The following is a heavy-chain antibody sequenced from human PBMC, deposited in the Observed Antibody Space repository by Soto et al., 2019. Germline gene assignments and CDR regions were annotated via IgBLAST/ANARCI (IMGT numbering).Heavy chain of an antibody. J-gene: IGHJ4*02. Sequence: SVKVSCKASGGTFSSYAISWVRQVPGQGLEWMGGIIPIFGTANYAQKFQGRVTITADESTSTAYMELSSLRSEDTAVYYCARGLGRSHSSSWYEAFDYWGQGTLVTVSS. CDR2: IIPIFGTA. D-gene: IGHD6-13*01. CDR3: ARGLGRSHSSSWYEAFDY. V-gene: IGHV1-69*13. CDR1: GGTFSSYA.